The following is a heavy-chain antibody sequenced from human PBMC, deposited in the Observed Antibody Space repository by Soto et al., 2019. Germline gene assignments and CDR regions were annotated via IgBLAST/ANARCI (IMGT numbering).Heavy chain of an antibody. CDR2: IYYSGST. J-gene: IGHJ4*02. Sequence: QVQLQESGPGLVKPSQTLSLTCTVSGGSISSGGYYWSWIRQHPGKGLEWIGYIYYSGSTYYNPSLKCRVTISVDTAKNQFSLKLSSVTAADTAVYYCARSPEATVTAFDYWGQGTLVTVSS. V-gene: IGHV4-31*03. D-gene: IGHD4-17*01. CDR1: GGSISSGGYY. CDR3: ARSPEATVTAFDY.